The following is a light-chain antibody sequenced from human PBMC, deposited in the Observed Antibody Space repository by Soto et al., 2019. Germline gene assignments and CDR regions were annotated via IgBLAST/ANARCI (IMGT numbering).Light chain of an antibody. CDR1: SSDVGGYTY. CDR2: DVT. Sequence: QSALTQPPSASGSPGQSVTISCTGTSSDVGGYTYVSWYQQYPGKAPKLMIYDVTKRPSGVPDRFSGSKSGNTASLTVSGLQAEDEAEYYCSSYGGSNTLVFGGGTKLTVL. J-gene: IGLJ2*01. V-gene: IGLV2-8*01. CDR3: SSYGGSNTLV.